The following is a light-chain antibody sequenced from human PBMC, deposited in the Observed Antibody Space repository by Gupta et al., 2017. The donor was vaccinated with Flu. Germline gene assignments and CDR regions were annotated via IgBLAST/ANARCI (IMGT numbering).Light chain of an antibody. J-gene: IGKJ2*01. Sequence: SPSPLAASVGDRVSITCRASQTISNWLEWYQQKPGEAPRLLIYKASKGQGGVPSRFSGSGSGTEFTLTISLQPDDFATYYCQQYNRYPYTFGQGTKLEIK. V-gene: IGKV1-5*03. CDR1: QTISNW. CDR3: QQYNRYPYT. CDR2: KAS.